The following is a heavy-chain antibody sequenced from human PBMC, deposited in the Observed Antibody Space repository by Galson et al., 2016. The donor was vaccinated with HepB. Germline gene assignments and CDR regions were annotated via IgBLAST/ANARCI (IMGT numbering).Heavy chain of an antibody. D-gene: IGHD6-19*01. CDR3: ARTTDIAVAALHWYFDL. V-gene: IGHV1-69*13. CDR2: IIPFFGSA. Sequence: SVKVSCKASGATFNSYAISWVRQAPGQGLEWMGGIIPFFGSATYAQKFQGRVTITADESTSTAYMELSSLRSEDTAVYYCARTTDIAVAALHWYFDLWGRGTLVIVSS. CDR1: GATFNSYA. J-gene: IGHJ2*01.